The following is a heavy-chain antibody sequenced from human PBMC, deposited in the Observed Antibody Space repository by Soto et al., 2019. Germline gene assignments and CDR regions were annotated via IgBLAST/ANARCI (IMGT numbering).Heavy chain of an antibody. J-gene: IGHJ5*02. CDR1: GGSISSSSYY. CDR3: ARHIWKGSSWWYNWFDP. CDR2: IYYSGST. Sequence: SETLSLTCTVSGGSISSSSYYWGWIRQLPGKGLEWIGSIYYSGSTYYNPSLKSRVTISVDTSKNQFSLKLSSVTAADTAVYYCARHIWKGSSWWYNWFDPWGQGTLVTVSS. V-gene: IGHV4-39*01. D-gene: IGHD6-13*01.